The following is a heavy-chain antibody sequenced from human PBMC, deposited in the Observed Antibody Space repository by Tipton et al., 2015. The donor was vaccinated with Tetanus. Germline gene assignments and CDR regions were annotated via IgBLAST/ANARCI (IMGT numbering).Heavy chain of an antibody. CDR2: ISYSGSS. Sequence: TLSLTCTLSGGSISTYYWNWIRQSPGKGLEWIGYISYSGSSNYNPSLKSRVIISIDASKNQFSLKLSSVAAADTAVYYCARAYDFWSGHLDFWGQGTLVTVSS. CDR3: ARAYDFWSGHLDF. CDR1: GGSISTYY. J-gene: IGHJ4*02. D-gene: IGHD3-3*01. V-gene: IGHV4-59*01.